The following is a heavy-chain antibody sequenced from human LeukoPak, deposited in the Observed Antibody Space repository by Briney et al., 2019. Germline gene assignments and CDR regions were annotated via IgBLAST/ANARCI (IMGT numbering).Heavy chain of an antibody. V-gene: IGHV3-53*01. D-gene: IGHD3-3*01. J-gene: IGHJ4*02. CDR3: ARGPITIFGVVLYYFDY. CDR2: IYSGGST. CDR1: GFTVSSNY. Sequence: PGGSLRLSCAASGFTVSSNYMSWVRQAPGKGLEWVSVIYSGGSTYYADSVKGRFTISRDNSKNTLYLQMNSLRAEDTAVYYCARGPITIFGVVLYYFDYWGQGTLVTVSS.